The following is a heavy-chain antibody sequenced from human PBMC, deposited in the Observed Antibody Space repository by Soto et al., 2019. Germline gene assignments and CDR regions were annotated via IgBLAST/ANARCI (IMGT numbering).Heavy chain of an antibody. CDR3: ATQHNVLLVPNVAHTGNWLDP. J-gene: IGHJ5*02. CDR1: GGIFSNYA. D-gene: IGHD2-8*02. V-gene: IGHV1-69*01. Sequence: QVQLVQSGAEVKKPGSSVKVSCMPSGGIFSNYAFTWVRQAPGQGLEWMGGIFPIFGTTNSAQKFQGRISSTADDATGTAYMELSSLRSEDTAIYYCATQHNVLLVPNVAHTGNWLDPWGQGTLVTVSS. CDR2: IFPIFGTT.